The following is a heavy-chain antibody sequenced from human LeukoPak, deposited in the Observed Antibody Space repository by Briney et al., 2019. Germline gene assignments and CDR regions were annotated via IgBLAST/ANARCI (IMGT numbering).Heavy chain of an antibody. V-gene: IGHV1-18*01. CDR1: GYTFTSYG. Sequence: ASVKVSCKASGYTFTSYGISWVRQAPGQGLEWMGWISAYNGNTSYAQKLQGRVTMATDTSTSTAYMELRSLRSDDTAVYYCARDRRLVVPAAITWFDPWGQGTLVTVSS. J-gene: IGHJ5*02. CDR2: ISAYNGNT. CDR3: ARDRRLVVPAAITWFDP. D-gene: IGHD2-2*01.